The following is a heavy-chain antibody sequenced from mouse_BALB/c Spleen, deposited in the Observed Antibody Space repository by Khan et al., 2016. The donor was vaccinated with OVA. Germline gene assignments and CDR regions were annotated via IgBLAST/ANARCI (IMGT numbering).Heavy chain of an antibody. Sequence: VQLQESGAELAKPGASVKMSCKASGYTFTSYWMHWVKQRPGQGLEWIGYINPSTGYSEYNQKFKDKATLTADKSSSTAYMQLSSLTSDDSAVYYCANHGSNSAWFDYWGQGTLVAVSA. J-gene: IGHJ3*01. CDR2: INPSTGYS. D-gene: IGHD1-1*01. CDR1: GYTFTSYW. V-gene: IGHV1-7*01. CDR3: ANHGSNSAWFDY.